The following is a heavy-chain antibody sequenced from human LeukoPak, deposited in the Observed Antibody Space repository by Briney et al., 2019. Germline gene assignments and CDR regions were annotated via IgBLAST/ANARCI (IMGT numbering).Heavy chain of an antibody. Sequence: GASVKVSCKASGYTFTGYYMHWVRQAPGQGLEWMGWINPNSGGTNYAQKFQGWVTMTRDTSISTAYMELSRLRSDDTAVYYCARAGFWTPENAFDIWGQGTMVTVSS. D-gene: IGHD1-1*01. V-gene: IGHV1-2*04. CDR2: INPNSGGT. CDR3: ARAGFWTPENAFDI. CDR1: GYTFTGYY. J-gene: IGHJ3*02.